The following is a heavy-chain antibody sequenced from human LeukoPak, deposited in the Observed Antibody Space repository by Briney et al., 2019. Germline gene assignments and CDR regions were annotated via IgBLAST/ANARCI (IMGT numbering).Heavy chain of an antibody. CDR3: ARGPYPPRIHYYGSGSYFP. D-gene: IGHD3-10*01. J-gene: IGHJ5*02. V-gene: IGHV4-34*01. Sequence: SETLSLTCAVYGGSFSGYYWSWLRQPPGKGVEWIGEINHSGSTNYNPSLTSRVTISVDTSKNQSSLTRESVAAADTAVYYCARGPYPPRIHYYGSGSYFPWGQGTLVTVSS. CDR2: INHSGST. CDR1: GGSFSGYY.